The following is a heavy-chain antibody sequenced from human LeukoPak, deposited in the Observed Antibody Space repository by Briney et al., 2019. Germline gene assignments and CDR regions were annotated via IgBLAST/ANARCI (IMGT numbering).Heavy chain of an antibody. D-gene: IGHD1-26*01. V-gene: IGHV7-4-1*02. CDR2: INTNTGNP. CDR3: ARGGYSGSSRIPNY. J-gene: IGHJ4*02. Sequence: ASVHVSCKASGYTFTSYAMNWVRQAPGQGLEWMGWINTNTGNPTYAQGFTGRFVFSLDTSVSTAYLQISSLKAEDTAVYYCARGGYSGSSRIPNYWGQGTLVTVSS. CDR1: GYTFTSYA.